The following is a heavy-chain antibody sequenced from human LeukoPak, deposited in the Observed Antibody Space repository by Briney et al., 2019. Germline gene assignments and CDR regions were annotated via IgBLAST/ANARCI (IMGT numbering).Heavy chain of an antibody. CDR1: GYIFSDYC. CDR3: ARGAEAETSPLDF. D-gene: IGHD6-13*01. CDR2: INPKSGAA. Sequence: ASVKVSCKASGYIFSDYCMHWVRQAPGQGLEWLGWINPKSGAADYAQQFRGRVTMTRDTSINTDYMEMKRVTSDDTAVYYCARGAEAETSPLDFWGQGTLVTVSS. V-gene: IGHV1-2*02. J-gene: IGHJ4*02.